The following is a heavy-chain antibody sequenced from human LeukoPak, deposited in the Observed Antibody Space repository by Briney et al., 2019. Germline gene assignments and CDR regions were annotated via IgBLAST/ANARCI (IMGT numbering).Heavy chain of an antibody. D-gene: IGHD6-13*01. CDR3: TTDISSGWYYVDY. V-gene: IGHV3-15*01. CDR2: IKSKTDGGTT. J-gene: IGHJ4*02. CDR1: GFTFSNAW. Sequence: PGGSLRLSCAASGFTFSNAWMSWVRQAPGKGLEWVGRIKSKTDGGTTDYAAPVKGRFTISRDDSKNTLYLQMNSLKTEDTAVYYCTTDISSGWYYVDYWGQGTLVTVSS.